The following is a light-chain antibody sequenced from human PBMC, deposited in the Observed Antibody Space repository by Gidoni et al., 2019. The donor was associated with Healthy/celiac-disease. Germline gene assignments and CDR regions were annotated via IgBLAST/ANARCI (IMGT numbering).Light chain of an antibody. CDR1: QSISSY. CDR2: AAS. V-gene: IGKV1-39*01. Sequence: DIQMTQSPSSLSESVGDRVTITCRASQSISSYLNWYQPKPGKAPKRLIYAASSLQSGVPSRFSGSGSGTDFTLTISSLQPEEFATYDCQQSYSTLYTFGQGTKLEIK. J-gene: IGKJ2*01. CDR3: QQSYSTLYT.